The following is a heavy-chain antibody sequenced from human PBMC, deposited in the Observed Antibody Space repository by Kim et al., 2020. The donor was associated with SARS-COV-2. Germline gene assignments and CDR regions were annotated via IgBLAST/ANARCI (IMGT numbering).Heavy chain of an antibody. V-gene: IGHV4-34*01. J-gene: IGHJ5*02. D-gene: IGHD2-15*01. CDR3: ARSFRRLVVVVAATQGLQGPHNLNWFDP. Sequence: SETLSLTCAVYGGSFSGYYWSWIRQPPGKGLEWIGEINHSGSTNYNPSLKSRVTISVDTSKNQFSLKLSSVTAADTAVYYCARSFRRLVVVVAATQGLQGPHNLNWFDPWGQGTLVTVSS. CDR1: GGSFSGYY. CDR2: INHSGST.